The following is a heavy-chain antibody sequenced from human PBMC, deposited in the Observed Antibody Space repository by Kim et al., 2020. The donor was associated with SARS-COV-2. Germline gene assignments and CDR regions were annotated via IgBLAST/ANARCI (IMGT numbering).Heavy chain of an antibody. CDR2: IWYDGSNK. V-gene: IGHV3-33*01. Sequence: GGSLRLSCAASGFTFSSYGMHWVRQAPGKGLEWVAVIWYDGSNKYYADSVKGRFTISRDNSKNTLYLQMNSLRAEDTAVYYCARDNGDYEGPDYWGQGTLVTVSS. CDR1: GFTFSSYG. CDR3: ARDNGDYEGPDY. D-gene: IGHD4-17*01. J-gene: IGHJ4*02.